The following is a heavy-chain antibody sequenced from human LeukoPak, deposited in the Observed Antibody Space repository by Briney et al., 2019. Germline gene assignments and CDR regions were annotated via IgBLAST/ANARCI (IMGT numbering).Heavy chain of an antibody. D-gene: IGHD5-12*01. CDR3: ARDCQPSSYEGLNN. J-gene: IGHJ4*02. V-gene: IGHV3-11*01. Sequence: PGGSLRLSCAASGFTFSDYYMSWIRQAPGKGLEWISYISNSGSTVYYADSVKGRFTISRDNAKNSVYVEMHSLRAEDTAVYYCARDCQPSSYEGLNNWGQGTLVTVSS. CDR2: ISNSGSTV. CDR1: GFTFSDYY.